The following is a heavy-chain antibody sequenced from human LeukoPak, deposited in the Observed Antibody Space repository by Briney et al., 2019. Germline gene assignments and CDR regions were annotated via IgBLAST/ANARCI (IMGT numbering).Heavy chain of an antibody. Sequence: GESLRISCKGSGYSFSSHWISWVRQMPGKGLEWMGTMDPSDSYTKYNPSFQGHVTISADKSISTAYLQWSSLKASGSAMYYCAREEGNWFDPWGQGTLITVSS. J-gene: IGHJ5*02. CDR3: AREEGNWFDP. CDR2: MDPSDSYT. V-gene: IGHV5-10-1*01. CDR1: GYSFSSHW.